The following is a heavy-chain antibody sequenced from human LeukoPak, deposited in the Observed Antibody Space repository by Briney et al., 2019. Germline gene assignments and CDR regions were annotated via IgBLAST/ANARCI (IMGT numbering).Heavy chain of an antibody. CDR3: AKDRIIISFGDVSKH. J-gene: IGHJ1*01. CDR2: ISHGETTQ. Sequence: PGRSLRLSCAASGFIFSGYGMHWVRQAPGRGLEWVALISHGETTQHYADSVKGRFTISRDNSKNTLYLQMNNLRVDDTAVYYCAKDRIIISFGDVSKHWGQGTLVTVSS. V-gene: IGHV3-30*18. D-gene: IGHD3-10*01. CDR1: GFIFSGYG.